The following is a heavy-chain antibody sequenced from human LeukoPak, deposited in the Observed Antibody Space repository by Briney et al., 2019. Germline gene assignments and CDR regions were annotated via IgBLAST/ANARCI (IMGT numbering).Heavy chain of an antibody. CDR1: GFSFSDYY. CDR2: MSNSGSTI. CDR3: ASVLWFGGIFFDY. D-gene: IGHD3-10*01. J-gene: IGHJ4*02. Sequence: GSLRLSCADSGFSFSDYYMSWIRQAPGKGLEWVSYMSNSGSTIYYADSVKGRFTISRDNTKNSLYLQMNSLRAEDTAVYYCASVLWFGGIFFDYWGQGTLVTVSS. V-gene: IGHV3-11*01.